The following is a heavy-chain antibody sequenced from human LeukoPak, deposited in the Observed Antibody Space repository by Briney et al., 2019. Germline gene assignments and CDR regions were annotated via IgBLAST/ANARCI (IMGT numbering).Heavy chain of an antibody. V-gene: IGHV6-1*01. Sequence: RSQTLSLTCAISGDSVSSNSATWNWIRPSPSRGLEWLGRTYYRSKWYDDYAVSVKSRITINPDTSKDQFSLQLNSVSPEDTAVYYCVRGSEGSSPYWYFALWGRGTLVTASS. J-gene: IGHJ2*01. CDR3: VRGSEGSSPYWYFAL. CDR2: TYYRSKWYD. CDR1: GDSVSSNSAT. D-gene: IGHD6-13*01.